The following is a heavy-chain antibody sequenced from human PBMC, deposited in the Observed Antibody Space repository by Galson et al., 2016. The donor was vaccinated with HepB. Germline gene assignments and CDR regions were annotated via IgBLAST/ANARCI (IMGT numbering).Heavy chain of an antibody. D-gene: IGHD1-1*01. CDR2: ITSSGGLS. Sequence: SLRLSCAASGFTFSETYMTWIRQAPGKGLEWISYITSSGGLSYYTDSVKGRFTISRDNAKNSLYLQMNSLRAEDTAVYYCARDRDRSNWDFDFWGQGTLVTVSS. CDR1: GFTFSETY. CDR3: ARDRDRSNWDFDF. J-gene: IGHJ4*02. V-gene: IGHV3-11*04.